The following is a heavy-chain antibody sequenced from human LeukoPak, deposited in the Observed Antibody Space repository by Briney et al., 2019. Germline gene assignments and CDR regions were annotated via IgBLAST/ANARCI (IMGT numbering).Heavy chain of an antibody. D-gene: IGHD2-2*01. CDR1: GFTFSSYA. CDR3: ARTPYQLLLVAAY. J-gene: IGHJ4*02. Sequence: GGSLRLSCAASGFTFSSYAMHWVRQAPGKGLEWVAVISYDGSNKYYADSVKGRFTISRDNSKNTLYLQMNSLRAEDTAVYYCARTPYQLLLVAAYWGQGTLVTVSS. V-gene: IGHV3-30*04. CDR2: ISYDGSNK.